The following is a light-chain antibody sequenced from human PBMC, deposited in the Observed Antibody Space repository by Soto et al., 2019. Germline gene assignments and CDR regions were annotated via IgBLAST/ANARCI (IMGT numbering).Light chain of an antibody. V-gene: IGKV1-9*01. CDR3: QQLNSYLLT. CDR2: AAS. Sequence: DIQLTQSPSFLSACVGDRVTITCRASQGISSYLAWYQQKPGKAPKLLIYAASTLQSGVPSRFSGSGSGTEFTLTISSLQPEDFATYYCQQLNSYLLTFGGGTKVEIK. J-gene: IGKJ4*01. CDR1: QGISSY.